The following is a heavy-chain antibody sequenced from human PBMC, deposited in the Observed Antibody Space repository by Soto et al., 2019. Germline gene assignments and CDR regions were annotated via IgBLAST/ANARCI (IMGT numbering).Heavy chain of an antibody. Sequence: QVQLVESGGGLVKPGGSLRLSCAASGFTFSDYYMSWILQAPGKGLEWVSYINSSSSYTNYADSVKGRFTISRDNAKNSLYLQMNSLRAEDTAVYYCARTIVAAGGRRYFDLWGRGTLVTVSS. CDR3: ARTIVAAGGRRYFDL. CDR1: GFTFSDYY. CDR2: INSSSSYT. D-gene: IGHD6-13*01. J-gene: IGHJ2*01. V-gene: IGHV3-11*05.